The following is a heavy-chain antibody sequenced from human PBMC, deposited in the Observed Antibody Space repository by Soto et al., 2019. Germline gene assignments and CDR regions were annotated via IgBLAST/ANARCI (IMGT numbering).Heavy chain of an antibody. CDR3: ARDLGHYSRGSSYFDY. J-gene: IGHJ4*02. V-gene: IGHV3-33*01. CDR1: GFTFSSYG. Sequence: PGGSLRLSCAASGFTFSSYGMHWFRQAPGKGPEWVAIIFYDGSKKYYADSVKGRFTISRDDSKNTLHLQMNSLRAEDTALYYCARDLGHYSRGSSYFDYWGQRTQVTVSS. D-gene: IGHD3-16*01. CDR2: IFYDGSKK.